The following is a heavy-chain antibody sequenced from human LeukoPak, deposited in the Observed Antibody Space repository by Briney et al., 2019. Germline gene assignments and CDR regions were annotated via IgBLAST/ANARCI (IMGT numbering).Heavy chain of an antibody. CDR1: GFTFDDYG. CDR3: AKWYYYGSGSLYGMDV. V-gene: IGHV3-20*04. J-gene: IGHJ6*02. D-gene: IGHD3-10*01. CDR2: INWNGGST. Sequence: PGGSLRLSCAASGFTFDDYGMSWVRQAPGKGLEWVSGINWNGGSTGYADSVKGRFTISRDNTKNSLYLQMNSLRAEDTAVYYCAKWYYYGSGSLYGMDVWGQGTTVTVSS.